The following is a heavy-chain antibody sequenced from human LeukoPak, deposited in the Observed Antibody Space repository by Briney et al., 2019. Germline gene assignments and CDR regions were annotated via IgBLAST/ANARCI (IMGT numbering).Heavy chain of an antibody. CDR3: ARGELYYYDSSGYPIDY. D-gene: IGHD3-22*01. Sequence: GGSLRLSCAASGFSFSSSAMHWVRQAPGKGLDWVAFIHYDGNNKYYADSVKGRFTISRDNSKNTVYLQMNSLRPEDTAVYYCARGELYYYDSSGYPIDYWGQGTLVTVSS. CDR1: GFSFSSSA. CDR2: IHYDGNNK. V-gene: IGHV3-30*02. J-gene: IGHJ4*02.